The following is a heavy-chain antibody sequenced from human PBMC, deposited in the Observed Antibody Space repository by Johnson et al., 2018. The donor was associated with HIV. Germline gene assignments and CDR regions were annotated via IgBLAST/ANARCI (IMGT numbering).Heavy chain of an antibody. V-gene: IGHV3-30-3*01. Sequence: QVQLVESGGGVVQVGRSLRLSCAASGFIFSTFAMHWVRQAPGTGLEWVALISYDGSNKYYADSVKGRFTISRDNSKNTVYLEMNSLRAEDTAVYYCARDPQLWFGDGSGDDAFDIWGQGTMVTVSS. D-gene: IGHD3-10*01. CDR2: ISYDGSNK. CDR1: GFIFSTFA. J-gene: IGHJ3*02. CDR3: ARDPQLWFGDGSGDDAFDI.